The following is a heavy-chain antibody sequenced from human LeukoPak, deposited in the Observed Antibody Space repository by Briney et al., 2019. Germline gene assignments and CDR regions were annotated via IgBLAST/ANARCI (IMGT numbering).Heavy chain of an antibody. V-gene: IGHV4-39*07. CDR3: ARTKRLGYYYDSNWFDP. CDR1: GGSISSSSYY. J-gene: IGHJ5*02. Sequence: PSETLSLTCTVSGGSISSSSYYWGWIRQPPGKGLEWIGSIYYSGSTYYNPSLKSRVTISVDTSKNQFSLKLSSVTAADTAVYYCARTKRLGYYYDSNWFDPWGQGTLVTVSS. D-gene: IGHD3-22*01. CDR2: IYYSGST.